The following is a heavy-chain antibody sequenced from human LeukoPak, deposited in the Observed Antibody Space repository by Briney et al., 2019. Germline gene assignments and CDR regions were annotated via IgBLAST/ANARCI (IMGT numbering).Heavy chain of an antibody. CDR2: ISGSGGST. V-gene: IGHV3-23*01. CDR3: AKPSGSGSSSQGGAFDY. CDR1: GFTFNSYA. J-gene: IGHJ4*02. Sequence: PGGSLRLSCAASGFTFNSYAMSWVRQAPGKGLEWVSAISGSGGSTYYADSVKGRFTISRDNFKNTLYLQMNSLRAEDTAVYYCAKPSGSGSSSQGGAFDYWGQGTLVTVSS. D-gene: IGHD3-10*01.